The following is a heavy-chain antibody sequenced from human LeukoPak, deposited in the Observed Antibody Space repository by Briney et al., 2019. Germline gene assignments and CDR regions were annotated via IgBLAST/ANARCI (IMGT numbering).Heavy chain of an antibody. D-gene: IGHD6-19*01. CDR2: FDPEDGET. J-gene: IGHJ6*02. CDR1: GYTLTELS. CDR3: ATDSSGWYYYYGMDV. V-gene: IGHV1-24*01. Sequence: ASVKVSCKVSGYTLTELSMHWVRQAPGKGLEWMGGFDPEDGETIYAQKFQGRVTMTEDTSTDTAYMGLSSLRSEDTAVYYCATDSSGWYYYYGMDVWGQGTTVTVSS.